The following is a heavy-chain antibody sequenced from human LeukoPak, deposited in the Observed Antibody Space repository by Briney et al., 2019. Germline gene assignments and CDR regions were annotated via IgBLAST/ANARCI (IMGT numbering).Heavy chain of an antibody. CDR1: GFTFSDYY. V-gene: IGHV3-11*03. CDR2: ISSSSSYT. J-gene: IGHJ4*02. D-gene: IGHD1-26*01. CDR3: ASSPRLSGSYSS. Sequence: KPGGSLRLSCAASGFTFSDYYMSWIRQAPGKGLEWVSYISSSSSYTNYADSVKGRFTISRDNAKNSLYLQMNSLGAEDTAVYYCASSPRLSGSYSSWGQGTLDTVSS.